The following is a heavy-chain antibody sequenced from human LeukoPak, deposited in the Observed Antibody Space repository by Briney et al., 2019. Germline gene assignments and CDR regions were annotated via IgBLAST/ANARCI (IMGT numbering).Heavy chain of an antibody. J-gene: IGHJ4*02. V-gene: IGHV3-30*02. D-gene: IGHD2-15*01. Sequence: GESLRLSCAASGFTFSSYGMHWVRQAPGRGLEWVAFIRYDGSDKYYSDSVKGRFTISRDNSKNTLYLQVNSPRAEDTAVYYCAKDSTYSLDYWGQGTLVTVSS. CDR3: AKDSTYSLDY. CDR1: GFTFSSYG. CDR2: IRYDGSDK.